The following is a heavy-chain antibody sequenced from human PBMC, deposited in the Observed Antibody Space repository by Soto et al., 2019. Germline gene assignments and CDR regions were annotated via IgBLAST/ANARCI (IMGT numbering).Heavy chain of an antibody. D-gene: IGHD6-19*01. CDR2: ISYDGSNK. CDR3: ARGPIAVAKGVDY. J-gene: IGHJ4*02. CDR1: GFTSSSYA. Sequence: GGSLRLSCAASGFTSSSYAMHWVRQAPGKGLEWVAVISYDGSNKYYADSVKGRFTISRDNSKNTLYLQMNSLRAEDTAVYYCARGPIAVAKGVDYWGQGTLVTVSS. V-gene: IGHV3-30*04.